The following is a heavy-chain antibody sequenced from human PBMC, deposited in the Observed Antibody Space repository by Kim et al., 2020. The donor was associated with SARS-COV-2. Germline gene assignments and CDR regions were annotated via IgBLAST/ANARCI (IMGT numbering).Heavy chain of an antibody. CDR1: GYTLTELS. CDR3: ATFYGSGSYYPHSFYGMDV. D-gene: IGHD3-10*01. Sequence: ASVKVSCKVSGYTLTELSMHWVRQAPGKGLEWMGGFDPEDGETIYAQKFQGRVTMTEDTSTDTAYMELSSLRSEDTAVYYCATFYGSGSYYPHSFYGMDVWGQGTTVTVSS. CDR2: FDPEDGET. J-gene: IGHJ6*02. V-gene: IGHV1-24*01.